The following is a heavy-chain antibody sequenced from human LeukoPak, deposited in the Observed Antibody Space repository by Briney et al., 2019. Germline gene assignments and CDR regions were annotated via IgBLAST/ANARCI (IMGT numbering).Heavy chain of an antibody. Sequence: GGSLRLSCGASGFTFSNYAMSWVRQAPGKGLEWVSAITGSGTNTYYADSLKGRFTISRDNSKNTVFLQMNSLRHEDTAIYYCVIWGDYDVLTGYYVPDYWGQGTLVTVSS. CDR2: ITGSGTNT. V-gene: IGHV3-23*01. D-gene: IGHD3-9*01. J-gene: IGHJ4*02. CDR1: GFTFSNYA. CDR3: VIWGDYDVLTGYYVPDY.